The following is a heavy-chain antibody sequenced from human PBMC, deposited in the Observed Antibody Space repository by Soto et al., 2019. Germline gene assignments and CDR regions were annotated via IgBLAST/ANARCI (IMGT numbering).Heavy chain of an antibody. CDR3: AKGGRQSLFTSDCNY. J-gene: IGHJ4*02. V-gene: IGHV3-30*18. CDR2: VSHDGRNT. CDR1: GFTFSDYA. D-gene: IGHD6-19*01. Sequence: VQLGESGGGVVQPGRSLRLSCAASGFTFSDYAMHWVRQAPGKGLEWVAVVSHDGRNTHYADSVKGRFTNSRESSKNTVTLEMTCRSAEDTAVYYCAKGGRQSLFTSDCNYWCQGALVTVSS.